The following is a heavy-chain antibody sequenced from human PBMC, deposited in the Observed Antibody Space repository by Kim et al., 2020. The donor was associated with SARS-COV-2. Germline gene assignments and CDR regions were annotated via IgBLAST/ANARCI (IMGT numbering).Heavy chain of an antibody. J-gene: IGHJ4*02. CDR3: AKEPSSGSYSWIDY. Sequence: ADCGKGRFTSSRENSKNTLYLQMNSLRAVDTAVYYCAKEPSSGSYSWIDYWGQGTLVTVSS. D-gene: IGHD3-22*01. V-gene: IGHV3-30*02.